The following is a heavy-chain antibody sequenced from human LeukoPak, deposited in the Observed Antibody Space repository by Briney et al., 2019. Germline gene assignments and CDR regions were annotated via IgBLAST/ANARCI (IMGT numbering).Heavy chain of an antibody. CDR3: AKDMDYYDSSGYYYGPFDY. V-gene: IGHV3-43*02. J-gene: IGHJ4*02. D-gene: IGHD3-22*01. CDR2: ISGDGGST. Sequence: PRGSLRLSCAASGCTFDDYAMHWVRQAPGKGLEWVSLISGDGGSTYYADSVKGRFTISRDNSKNSLYLQMNSLRTEDTALYYCAKDMDYYDSSGYYYGPFDYWGQGTLVTVSS. CDR1: GCTFDDYA.